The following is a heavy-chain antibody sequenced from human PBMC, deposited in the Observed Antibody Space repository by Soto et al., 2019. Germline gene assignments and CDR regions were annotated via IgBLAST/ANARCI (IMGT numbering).Heavy chain of an antibody. CDR1: GGTFSSYT. D-gene: IGHD5-18*01. V-gene: IGHV1-69*02. CDR3: VSGYSYPRDYYYYGMDV. J-gene: IGHJ6*02. CDR2: IIPILGIS. Sequence: QVQLVQSGAEVKKPGSSVKVSCKASGGTFSSYTISWVRQAPGQGLEWMGRIIPILGISNSAQKFRGRVPITADKSTSTAYMELSSLRSEDTAVYYCVSGYSYPRDYYYYGMDVWGQGTTVTVSS.